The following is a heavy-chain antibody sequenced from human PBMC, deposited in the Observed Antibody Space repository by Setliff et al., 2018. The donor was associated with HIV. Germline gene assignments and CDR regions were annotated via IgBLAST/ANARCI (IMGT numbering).Heavy chain of an antibody. Sequence: PSVKVSCKTAGYTFTAYFLQWVRQAPGQGLEWIGWISPNTGDTGIALKFQGRVTMTRDTSTSTTYLELDRLTYDDTAIYYCARGGYYTSGTWFDPWGQGTLVTVSS. CDR3: ARGGYYTSGTWFDP. D-gene: IGHD3-10*01. CDR1: GYTFTAYF. V-gene: IGHV1-2*02. J-gene: IGHJ5*02. CDR2: ISPNTGDT.